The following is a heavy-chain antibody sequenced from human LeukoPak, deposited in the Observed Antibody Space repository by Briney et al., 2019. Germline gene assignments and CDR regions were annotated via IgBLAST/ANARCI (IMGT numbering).Heavy chain of an antibody. CDR1: GGTFSSYA. D-gene: IGHD4-23*01. Sequence: SVKVSCKASGGTFSSYAISWVRQAPGQGLEWMGRIIPIIGIANYAQKFQGRVTITADKSTSTAYMELSSLRSEDTAVYYCARGSMTTVVTENWFDPWGQGTLVTVSS. J-gene: IGHJ5*02. CDR3: ARGSMTTVVTENWFDP. V-gene: IGHV1-69*04. CDR2: IIPIIGIA.